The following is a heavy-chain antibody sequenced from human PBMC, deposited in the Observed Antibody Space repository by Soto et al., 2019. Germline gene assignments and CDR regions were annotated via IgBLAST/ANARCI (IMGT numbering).Heavy chain of an antibody. CDR2: ISSSSSYI. J-gene: IGHJ5*02. V-gene: IGHV3-21*01. CDR1: GFTFSSYS. Sequence: GGSLRLSCAASGFTFSSYSINWVRQAPGKGLEWVSSISSSSSYIYYADSVKGRFTISRDNAKNSLYLQMNSLRAEDTAVYYCARESDSSGWFDPWGQGTLVTVSS. CDR3: ARESDSSGWFDP. D-gene: IGHD3-22*01.